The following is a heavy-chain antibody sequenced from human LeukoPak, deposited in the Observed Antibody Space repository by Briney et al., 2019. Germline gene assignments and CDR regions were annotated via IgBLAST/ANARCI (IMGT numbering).Heavy chain of an antibody. Sequence: ASVKVSCKASGYTLRDYYIYWVRQAPGQRLEWLGWLNPHSGGTNYAQKFQGRVTLTSDTSISTAYMELSLLTSDDTAIYYCARGLRIINGLDVWGQGTTVIVSS. V-gene: IGHV1-2*02. CDR1: GYTLRDYY. CDR2: LNPHSGGT. J-gene: IGHJ6*02. D-gene: IGHD2-15*01. CDR3: ARGLRIINGLDV.